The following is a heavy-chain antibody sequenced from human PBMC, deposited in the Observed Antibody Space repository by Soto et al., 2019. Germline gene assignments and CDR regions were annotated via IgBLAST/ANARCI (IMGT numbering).Heavy chain of an antibody. CDR1: GLTFRNAW. D-gene: IGHD4-17*01. CDR3: AVSGYGVSAAAY. CDR2: INQDGSER. V-gene: IGHV3-7*03. Sequence: GGSLRLSCAGSGLTFRNAWLSWVRQAPGEGLEWVANINQDGSERYYVDSVRGRFNISRDNVENSLYLQLNSLRPEDTAVYYCAVSGYGVSAAAYWGQGTLVTVSS. J-gene: IGHJ4*02.